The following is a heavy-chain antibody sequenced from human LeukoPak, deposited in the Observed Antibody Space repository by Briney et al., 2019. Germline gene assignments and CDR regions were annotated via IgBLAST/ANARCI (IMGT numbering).Heavy chain of an antibody. CDR2: INQDGSEK. J-gene: IGHJ4*02. CDR1: GFTFSNYW. CDR3: ARPELPGWSVLFDF. D-gene: IGHD2-15*01. V-gene: IGHV3-7*01. Sequence: GGSLRLSCVASGFTFSNYWMTWFRQTPGKGLEWVGNINQDGSEKYYLDSVRGRFTISRDNAKNSLYLQMNSLRAEDTAVYYCARPELPGWSVLFDFWGQGTLVTVSS.